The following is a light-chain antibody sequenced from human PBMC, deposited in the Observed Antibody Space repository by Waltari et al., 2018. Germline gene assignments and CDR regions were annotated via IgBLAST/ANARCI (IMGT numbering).Light chain of an antibody. CDR1: SGDVGGNNY. Sequence: GTSGDVGGNNYVSWYQQHPGKAPKVMIYDLSRRPSGVPDRFSGSRSANTASLTISGLQAEDEADYYCCSYAGSYTWVFGGGTKVTVL. J-gene: IGLJ3*02. V-gene: IGLV2-11*01. CDR3: CSYAGSYTWV. CDR2: DLS.